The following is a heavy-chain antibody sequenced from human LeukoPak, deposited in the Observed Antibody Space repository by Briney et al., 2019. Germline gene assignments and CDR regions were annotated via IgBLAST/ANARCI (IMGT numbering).Heavy chain of an antibody. CDR3: ATIKRGSIYGYFDF. D-gene: IGHD5-18*01. CDR2: LLDSVNT. Sequence: SETLSLTCTVSGGSISSHYWSWIRQPPGKGLEWIAYLLDSVNTKDNPSLQSRLTLSADTSKNQFSLRLSSVTAADTAVYYCATIKRGSIYGYFDFWGQGIKVTVSS. J-gene: IGHJ4*02. V-gene: IGHV4-59*11. CDR1: GGSISSHY.